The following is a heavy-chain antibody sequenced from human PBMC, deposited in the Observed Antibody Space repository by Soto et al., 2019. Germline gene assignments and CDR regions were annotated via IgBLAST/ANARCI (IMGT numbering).Heavy chain of an antibody. CDR2: ISHDGTNK. CDR3: ARDHRSGIGAFDI. D-gene: IGHD1-20*01. CDR1: GFTLSDYT. Sequence: GGSLRLSCAASGFTLSDYTMHWVRQAPGKGLEWVAVISHDGTNKYYADTVKGRFTISRDNSKNTLYLQMNSLRAEDTAAYYCARDHRSGIGAFDIWGQGTMVTVSS. J-gene: IGHJ3*02. V-gene: IGHV3-30*04.